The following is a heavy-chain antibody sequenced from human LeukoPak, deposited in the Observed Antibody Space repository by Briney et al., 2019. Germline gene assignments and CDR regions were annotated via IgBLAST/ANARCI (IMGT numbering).Heavy chain of an antibody. D-gene: IGHD2-21*02. J-gene: IGHJ4*02. CDR2: IIPICGKA. Sequence: SVNVSCKASGGTFSSYPISWVRQAPGQGLEWMGGIIPICGKANYAQKFQGRVTITADESTSTAYMELSSLRSEDTAVYSCARARGVVPAIDYWGQGTLVTVSS. CDR3: ARARGVVPAIDY. V-gene: IGHV1-69*01. CDR1: GGTFSSYP.